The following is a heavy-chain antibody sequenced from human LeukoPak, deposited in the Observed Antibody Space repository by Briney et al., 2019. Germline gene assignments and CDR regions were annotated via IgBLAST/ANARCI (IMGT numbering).Heavy chain of an antibody. V-gene: IGHV3-33*01. D-gene: IGHD3-22*01. J-gene: IGHJ4*02. Sequence: GRSLRLSCAASGFTFSSYGMHWVRQAPGKGLEWVAVIWYDGSNKYYADSVKGRFTISRDNSKNTLYLQMNSLRAEDTAVYYCARGTITMIVVDLDPFDYWGQGTLVTVSS. CDR2: IWYDGSNK. CDR1: GFTFSSYG. CDR3: ARGTITMIVVDLDPFDY.